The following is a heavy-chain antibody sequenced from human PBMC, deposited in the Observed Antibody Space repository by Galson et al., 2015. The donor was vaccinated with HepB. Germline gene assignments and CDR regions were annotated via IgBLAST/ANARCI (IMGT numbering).Heavy chain of an antibody. CDR3: ARDHSPPGYYYCSGPDPER. D-gene: IGHD3-10*01. Sequence: SLRLSCAASGFTFSSYSMNWVRQAPGKGLEWVSSISSSSSYIYYADSVKGRFTISRDNAKNSLYLQMNSLRAEDTAVYYCARDHSPPGYYYCSGPDPERWGQGTLVTVSS. CDR2: ISSSSSYI. V-gene: IGHV3-21*01. J-gene: IGHJ1*01. CDR1: GFTFSSYS.